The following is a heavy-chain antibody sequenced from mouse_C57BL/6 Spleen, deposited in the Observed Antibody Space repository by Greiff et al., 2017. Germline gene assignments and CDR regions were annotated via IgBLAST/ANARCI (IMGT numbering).Heavy chain of an antibody. CDR3: ARGGSYAMDY. J-gene: IGHJ4*01. Sequence: VQLQQSGAELVRPGTSVKVSCKASGYAFTNYLIAWVKQRPGQGLEWIGVINPGSGGTNYNEKFKGKATLTADKASSTAYMQLSSLPSEDSAVYFCARGGSYAMDYWGQGTSVTVSS. CDR2: INPGSGGT. V-gene: IGHV1-54*01. CDR1: GYAFTNYL.